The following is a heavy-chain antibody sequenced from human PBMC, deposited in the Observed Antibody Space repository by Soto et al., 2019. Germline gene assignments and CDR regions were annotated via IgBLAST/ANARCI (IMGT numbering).Heavy chain of an antibody. CDR2: ISLYSDGT. D-gene: IGHD2-2*01. J-gene: IGHJ5*02. CDR3: ARVVPGAEAWFGP. V-gene: IGHV1-18*01. CDR1: GYTFSNYG. Sequence: ASVKVSCKTSGYTFSNYGITWVRQAPGQPLEWLGWISLYSDGTNYAQKFQGRASMTTDTSTTTAYMELRSLRSDDTAVYYCARVVPGAEAWFGPWGQGTLVTVS.